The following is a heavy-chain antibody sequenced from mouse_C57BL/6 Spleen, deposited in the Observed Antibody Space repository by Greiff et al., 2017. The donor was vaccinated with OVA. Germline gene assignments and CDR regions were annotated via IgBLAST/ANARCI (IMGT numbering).Heavy chain of an antibody. D-gene: IGHD3-2*02. CDR3: TRGTAQAPFAY. V-gene: IGHV6-6*01. CDR2: IRNKANNHAT. J-gene: IGHJ3*01. CDR1: GFTFSDAW. Sequence: EVQLVESGGGLVQPGGSMKLSCAASGFTFSDAWMDWVRQSPEKGLEWVAEIRNKANNHATYYAESVKGRFTISRDDSKSSVYLQMNSLRAEDTGIYYCTRGTAQAPFAYWGQGTLVTVSA.